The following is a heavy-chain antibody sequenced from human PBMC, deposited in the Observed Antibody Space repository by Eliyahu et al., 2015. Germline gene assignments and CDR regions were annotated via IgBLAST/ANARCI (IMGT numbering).Heavy chain of an antibody. CDR2: MYNGGAT. D-gene: IGHD3-16*01. J-gene: IGHJ4*02. CDR3: ARDLGAYKRAFDY. V-gene: IGHV3-53*01. Sequence: EVQLVESGGGLIQPGGSLRXACAASGFTVSSXYMSWVRQAPGKGLEWLSVMYNGGATYYADSVKGRFTISRDNSKNTLYLQMNSLRADDTAVYYCARDLGAYKRAFDYWGQGTLVTVSS. CDR1: GFTVSSXY.